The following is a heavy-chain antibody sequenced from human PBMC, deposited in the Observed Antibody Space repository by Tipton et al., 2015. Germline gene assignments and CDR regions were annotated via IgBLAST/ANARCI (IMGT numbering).Heavy chain of an antibody. CDR3: ARAFWSGFYRGYFDF. CDR2: ISYSGST. V-gene: IGHV4-61*08. CDR1: GGSVSSGGYY. D-gene: IGHD3-3*01. J-gene: IGHJ4*02. Sequence: TLSLTCTVSGGSVSSGGYYWYWIRQSPGKGLEYIGYISYSGSTDYKSSLKSRVTISLDTSKNQISLKLSSVTAADTAVYYCARAFWSGFYRGYFDFWGQGTLVTVSS.